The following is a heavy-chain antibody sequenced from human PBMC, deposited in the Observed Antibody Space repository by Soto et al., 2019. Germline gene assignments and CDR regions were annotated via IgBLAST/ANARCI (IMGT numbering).Heavy chain of an antibody. CDR1: GGTFSSYA. V-gene: IGHV1-69*01. CDR3: ARDKYSSGWYWFDP. D-gene: IGHD6-19*01. Sequence: QVQLVQSGAEVKKPGSSVKVSCKASGGTFSSYAISWVRQAPRQGLEWMGGIIPIFGTANYAQKFQGRVTITADESTSTAYMELSSLRSEDTAVYYCARDKYSSGWYWFDPWGQGTLVNVSS. J-gene: IGHJ5*02. CDR2: IIPIFGTA.